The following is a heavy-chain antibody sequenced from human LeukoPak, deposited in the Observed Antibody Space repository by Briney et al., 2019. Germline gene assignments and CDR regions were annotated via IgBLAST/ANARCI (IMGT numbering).Heavy chain of an antibody. CDR2: ISSSSTYI. Sequence: GGSLRLSCAASGFTFSSCSMNWVRQAPGKGLEWVSSISSSSTYIYYADSEKRRLTVSRDNAQHSLYLQLNSLTAEDTAVYYCARGPYYYHSNGPIYYMDVWGKGTTVTVSS. CDR1: GFTFSSCS. CDR3: ARGPYYYHSNGPIYYMDV. V-gene: IGHV3-21*01. D-gene: IGHD3-22*01. J-gene: IGHJ6*03.